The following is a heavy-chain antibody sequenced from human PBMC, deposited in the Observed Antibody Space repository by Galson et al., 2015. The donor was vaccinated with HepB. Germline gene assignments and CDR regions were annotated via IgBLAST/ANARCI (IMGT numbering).Heavy chain of an antibody. J-gene: IGHJ4*02. Sequence: SLRLSCAASGFTFSSYGMHWVRQAPGKGLEWVAVIWYDGSNKYYADSVKGRFTISRDNSKNTLYLQMNSLRAEDTAVYYCARDSREVSFDYWGQGTLVTVSS. CDR2: IWYDGSNK. CDR3: ARDSREVSFDY. CDR1: GFTFSSYG. V-gene: IGHV3-33*01.